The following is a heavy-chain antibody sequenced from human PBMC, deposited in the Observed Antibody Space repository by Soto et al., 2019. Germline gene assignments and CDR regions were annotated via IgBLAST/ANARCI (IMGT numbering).Heavy chain of an antibody. CDR3: ARRMIVGDFEY. V-gene: IGHV4-59*01. CDR1: GGSPNNYY. J-gene: IGHJ4*02. D-gene: IGHD3-22*01. CDR2: IFYNGNP. Sequence: SETLSLTCTVSGGSPNNYYWSWIRQPPGKGLEWIGYIFYNGNPNYNPSLKSRVTMSVDTSKNQFSLKLNSVTAADTAVYYCARRMIVGDFEYWGQGALVTVSS.